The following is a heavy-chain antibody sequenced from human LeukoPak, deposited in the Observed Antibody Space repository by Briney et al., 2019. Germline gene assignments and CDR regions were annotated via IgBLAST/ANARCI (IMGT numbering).Heavy chain of an antibody. CDR2: ISGSGGSK. D-gene: IGHD3-22*01. CDR3: AKRGVVIRVILVGFHKEAYYFDS. Sequence: GGTLRLSCVVSGITLSNYGMSWVRQAPGKGLEWVAGISGSGGSKNYADSVKGRFTISRDNPKNTLQLQMNSLRAEDTAVYVCAKRGVVIRVILVGFHKEAYYFDSWGQGALVTVSS. J-gene: IGHJ4*02. CDR1: GITLSNYG. V-gene: IGHV3-23*01.